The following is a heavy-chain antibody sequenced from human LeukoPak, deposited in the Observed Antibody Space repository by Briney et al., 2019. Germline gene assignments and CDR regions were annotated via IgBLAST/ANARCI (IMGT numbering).Heavy chain of an antibody. CDR2: ISYDGSNK. D-gene: IGHD2-15*01. CDR3: ARTNHPDIVVVVAATALDY. V-gene: IGHV3-30*03. CDR1: GFTFSSYS. J-gene: IGHJ4*02. Sequence: PGGSLRLSCAASGFTFSSYSMNWVRQAPGKGLEWVAVISYDGSNKYYADSVKGRFTISRDNSKNTLYLQMNSLRAEDTAVYYCARTNHPDIVVVVAATALDYWGQGTLVTVSS.